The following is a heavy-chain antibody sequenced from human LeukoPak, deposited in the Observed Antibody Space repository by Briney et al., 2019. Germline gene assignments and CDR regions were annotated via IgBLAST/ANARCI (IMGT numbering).Heavy chain of an antibody. CDR3: ARRNRITMIVVVSRYNWFDP. D-gene: IGHD3-22*01. Sequence: SETLSLTCTVSGGSFTTYYWSWIRQPAGKGLEWIGRVYSSGSTNYNPSLKSRVTMSVDTSKNQFSLKLSSVTAADTAVYYCARRNRITMIVVVSRYNWFDPWGQGTLVTVSS. V-gene: IGHV4-4*07. CDR2: VYSSGST. CDR1: GGSFTTYY. J-gene: IGHJ5*02.